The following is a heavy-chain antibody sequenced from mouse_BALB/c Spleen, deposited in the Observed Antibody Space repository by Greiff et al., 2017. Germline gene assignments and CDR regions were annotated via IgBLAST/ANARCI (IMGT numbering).Heavy chain of an antibody. CDR3: TKHYGNYLYAMDY. V-gene: IGHV1-5*01. Sequence: SGTVLARPGASVKMSCKASGYTFTSYWMHWVKQRPGQGLEWIGAIYPGNSDTSYNQKFKGKAKLTAVTSTSTAYMELSSLTNEDSAVYYCTKHYGNYLYAMDYWGQGTSVTVSS. CDR2: IYPGNSDT. D-gene: IGHD2-1*01. J-gene: IGHJ4*01. CDR1: GYTFTSYW.